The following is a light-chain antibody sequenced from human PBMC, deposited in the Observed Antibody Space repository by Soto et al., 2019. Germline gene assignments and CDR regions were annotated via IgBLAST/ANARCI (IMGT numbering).Light chain of an antibody. Sequence: DIQMTQSPSTLSASVGDRVTITCRASQSISNSLAWYQQKPGKAPKLLIYKASNLEGGVPSRFSGSGSGTEFTLTISSLRPDDFATYYCQQYHNYAYTFGQGTKVAV. CDR3: QQYHNYAYT. J-gene: IGKJ1*01. CDR2: KAS. CDR1: QSISNS. V-gene: IGKV1-5*03.